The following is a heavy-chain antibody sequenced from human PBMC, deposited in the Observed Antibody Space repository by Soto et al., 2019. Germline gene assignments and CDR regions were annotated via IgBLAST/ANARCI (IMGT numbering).Heavy chain of an antibody. D-gene: IGHD3-10*01. J-gene: IGHJ3*02. Sequence: QVQQQQWGARLLKPSETLSLTCAEYGRSMSGYNWSWLRRSPVRGLEWIGEIGPTGDTNYGPSFMSRVTVSVDTSKYELSPRLTQVTAADTATYLCARNGVGFGFDIWGLGKMVSVSS. V-gene: IGHV4-34*02. CDR3: ARNGVGFGFDI. CDR1: GRSMSGYN. CDR2: IGPTGDT.